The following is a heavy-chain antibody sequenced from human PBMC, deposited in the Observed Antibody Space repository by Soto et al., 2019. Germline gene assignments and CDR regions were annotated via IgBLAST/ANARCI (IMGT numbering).Heavy chain of an antibody. V-gene: IGHV3-48*03. CDR2: ISADGSGT. D-gene: IGHD3-3*01. Sequence: EVQLVESGGGLVQPGGSLTLSCAASGFTFRSYEMHWVRQPPGKGLQWISYISADGSGTYYADSVRGRFTISRDNARNSLSLQMTSLRADDTAIYYCVGDLHEPLPADVLRVTKWGQGTQVTVSS. CDR1: GFTFRSYE. J-gene: IGHJ4*02. CDR3: VGDLHEPLPADVLRVTK.